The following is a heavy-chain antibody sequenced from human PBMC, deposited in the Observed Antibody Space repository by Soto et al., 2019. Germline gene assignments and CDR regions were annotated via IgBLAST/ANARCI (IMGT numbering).Heavy chain of an antibody. CDR3: ARYVQIFGPKYYFDY. V-gene: IGHV4-59*01. J-gene: IGHJ4*02. D-gene: IGHD3-3*01. CDR2: IYYSGST. Sequence: SETLSLTCTVSGGSISSYYWSWIRQPPGKGLEWIGYIYYSGSTNYNPSLKSRVTISVDTSKNQFSLKLSSVTAADTAVYYCARYVQIFGPKYYFDYWGQGTLVTVSS. CDR1: GGSISSYY.